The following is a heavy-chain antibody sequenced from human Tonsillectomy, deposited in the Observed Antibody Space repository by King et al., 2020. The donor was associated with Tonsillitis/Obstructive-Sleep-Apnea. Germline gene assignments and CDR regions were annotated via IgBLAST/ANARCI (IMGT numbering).Heavy chain of an antibody. CDR3: ARRSRYGDLEWYFDL. J-gene: IGHJ2*01. Sequence: QLQESGPGLVKPSETLSLTCTVSGGSIISSSYYWGWIRQPPGQGLEWIGNIYYTGSTYYNPSLKSRLTISVDTSKNQFSLKLSSVTAADTAVYYCARRSRYGDLEWYFDLWGRGTLVTVSA. CDR1: GGSIISSSYY. V-gene: IGHV4-39*01. D-gene: IGHD4-17*01. CDR2: IYYTGST.